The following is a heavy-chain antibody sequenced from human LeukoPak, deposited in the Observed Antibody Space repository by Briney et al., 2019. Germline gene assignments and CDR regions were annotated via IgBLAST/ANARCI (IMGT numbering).Heavy chain of an antibody. J-gene: IGHJ5*02. Sequence: GGSLRLSCAASGFTLSSHAMTWVRQAPRQGLEWLSIISETSSHTFYADSVKGRFTISRDNTKNTLFLQMNSLRVADTAIYYCAKDFSSSWRFDPWGQGTLVTVSS. CDR3: AKDFSSSWRFDP. D-gene: IGHD6-13*01. CDR2: ISETSSHT. V-gene: IGHV3-23*01. CDR1: GFTLSSHA.